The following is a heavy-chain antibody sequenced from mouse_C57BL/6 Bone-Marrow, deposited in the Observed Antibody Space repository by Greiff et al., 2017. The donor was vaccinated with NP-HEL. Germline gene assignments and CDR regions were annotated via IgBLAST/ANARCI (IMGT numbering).Heavy chain of an antibody. J-gene: IGHJ3*01. CDR1: GYTFTSYG. D-gene: IGHD2-4*01. Sequence: VQLQQSGAELARPGASVKLSCKASGYTFTSYGISWVKQRTGQGLEWIGEIYPRSGNTYYNEKFKGKATLTADKSSSTAYMELRSLTSEDSAVYFCARSPYDYDGPWFAYWGQGTLVTVSA. V-gene: IGHV1-81*01. CDR3: ARSPYDYDGPWFAY. CDR2: IYPRSGNT.